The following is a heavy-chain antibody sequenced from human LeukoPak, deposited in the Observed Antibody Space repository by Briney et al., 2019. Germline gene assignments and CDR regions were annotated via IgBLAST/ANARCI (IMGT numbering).Heavy chain of an antibody. CDR2: IHHSGST. V-gene: IGHV4-4*02. CDR1: GGSITTDNW. CDR3: ARGSYHDSK. D-gene: IGHD4-11*01. J-gene: IGHJ4*02. Sequence: SETLSLTCAVSGGSITTDNWWTWVRQPPGKGLEWIGEIHHSGSTNYNPSLKSRVTISVDKSKNQFSLKLSSVTAADTAVYYCARGSYHDSKWGQGTLVTVSS.